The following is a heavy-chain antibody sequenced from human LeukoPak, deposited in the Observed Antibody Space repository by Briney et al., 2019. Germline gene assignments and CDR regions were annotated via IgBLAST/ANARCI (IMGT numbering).Heavy chain of an antibody. J-gene: IGHJ4*02. Sequence: KSSQTLSLTCTVSGGSISSGDYYWSWIRQPPGKGLEWIGYIYYSGSTYYNPSLKSRVTISVDTSKIQFSLKLSSVTAADTAVYYSARESWRPSYFDYWGQGTLVTVSS. CDR2: IYYSGST. CDR1: GGSISSGDYY. CDR3: ARESWRPSYFDY. D-gene: IGHD3-3*01. V-gene: IGHV4-30-4*01.